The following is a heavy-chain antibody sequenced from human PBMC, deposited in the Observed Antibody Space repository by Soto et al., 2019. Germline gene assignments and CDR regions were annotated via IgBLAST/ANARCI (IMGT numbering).Heavy chain of an antibody. CDR3: ARALGDYGDYYYYMDV. CDR1: GGSISSGGYY. Sequence: PSETLSLTCTVSGGSISSGGYYWSWIRQHPGKGLEWIGYIYYSGSTYYNPSLKSRVTISVDTSKNQFSLKLSSVTAAGTAVYYCARALGDYGDYYYYMDVWGKGTTVTVSS. CDR2: IYYSGST. V-gene: IGHV4-31*03. D-gene: IGHD4-17*01. J-gene: IGHJ6*03.